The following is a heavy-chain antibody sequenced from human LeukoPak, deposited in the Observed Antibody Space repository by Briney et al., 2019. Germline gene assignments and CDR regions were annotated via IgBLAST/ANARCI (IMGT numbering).Heavy chain of an antibody. CDR2: ISGSGGST. CDR1: GFTFSSYA. Sequence: PGGSLRLFCAASGFTFSSYAMRWVRQAPGKGLEWVSAISGSGGSTYYADSVKGRFTIYRDNSKNTLYLQMNSLRAEDTAVYYCAKDGSYYYDSSGHWDYWGQGTLVTVSS. D-gene: IGHD3-22*01. CDR3: AKDGSYYYDSSGHWDY. J-gene: IGHJ4*02. V-gene: IGHV3-23*01.